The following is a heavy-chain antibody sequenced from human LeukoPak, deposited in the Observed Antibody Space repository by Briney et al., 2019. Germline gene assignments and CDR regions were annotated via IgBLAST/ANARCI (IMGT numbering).Heavy chain of an antibody. CDR3: ARQGRRYYYDSSGPKIFDP. Sequence: SETLSLTCTVSGYSISSGYYWGWIRQPPGKGLEWIGSIYHSGSTYYNPSLKSRVTISVDTSKNQFSLKLSSVTAADTAVYYCARQGRRYYYDSSGPKIFDPWGQGTLVTVSS. CDR1: GYSISSGYY. J-gene: IGHJ5*02. CDR2: IYHSGST. D-gene: IGHD3-22*01. V-gene: IGHV4-38-2*02.